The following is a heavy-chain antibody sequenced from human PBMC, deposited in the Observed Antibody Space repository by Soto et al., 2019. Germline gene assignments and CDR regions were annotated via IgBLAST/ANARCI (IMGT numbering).Heavy chain of an antibody. CDR1: WSTVTRYA. CDR3: ARALVIGSRGASCYWPLYYYYGMDV. V-gene: IGHV1-3*01. Sequence: GPVKVGDKASWSTVTRYAMHGVRQAPGQRLEWMGWINAGNGNTNYSQKFPSRFTITRDTSASTAYMELSSLRSEDTAVYYCARALVIGSRGASCYWPLYYYYGMDVWGQGTTVTVSS. D-gene: IGHD2-15*01. CDR2: INAGNGNT. J-gene: IGHJ6*02.